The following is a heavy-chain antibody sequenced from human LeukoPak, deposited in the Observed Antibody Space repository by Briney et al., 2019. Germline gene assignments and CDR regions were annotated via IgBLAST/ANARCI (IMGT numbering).Heavy chain of an antibody. CDR3: AREYGGNSGAFDI. Sequence: SETLSLTCAVYGGSFSGYYWSWIRQPPGKGLEWIGEINHSGSTNYNPSRKSRVTISVDTSKNQFSLKLSSVTAADTAVYYCAREYGGNSGAFDIWGQGTMVTVSS. J-gene: IGHJ3*02. V-gene: IGHV4-34*01. CDR2: INHSGST. D-gene: IGHD4-23*01. CDR1: GGSFSGYY.